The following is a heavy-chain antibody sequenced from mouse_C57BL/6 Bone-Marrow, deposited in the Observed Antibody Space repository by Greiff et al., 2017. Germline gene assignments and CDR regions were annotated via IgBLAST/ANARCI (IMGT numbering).Heavy chain of an antibody. Sequence: VHVKQSGPVLVKPGASVKMSCKASGYTFTDYYMNWVKQSHGKSLEWIGVINPYNGGTSYNQKFKGNATLTVDKSSSTAYMELNSRTSEDSAVYYWARSLDGRYYDAMEYWCQGNEVTVSS. CDR2: INPYNGGT. J-gene: IGHJ4*01. CDR3: ARSLDGRYYDAMEY. CDR1: GYTFTDYY. D-gene: IGHD2-3*01. V-gene: IGHV1-19*01.